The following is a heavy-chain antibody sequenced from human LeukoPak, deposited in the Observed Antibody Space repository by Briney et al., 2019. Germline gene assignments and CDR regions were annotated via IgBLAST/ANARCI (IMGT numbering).Heavy chain of an antibody. D-gene: IGHD3-3*01. CDR2: ISGSGGST. V-gene: IGHV3-23*01. CDR1: GLTFSSYA. CDR3: AKDRGYDFWSGEYYYYMDV. Sequence: GGSLRLSCAASGLTFSSYAMSWVRQAPGKGLEWVSAISGSGGSTYYADSVKGRFTISRDNSKNTLYLQMNSLRAEDTAVYYCAKDRGYDFWSGEYYYYMDVWGKGTTVTVSS. J-gene: IGHJ6*03.